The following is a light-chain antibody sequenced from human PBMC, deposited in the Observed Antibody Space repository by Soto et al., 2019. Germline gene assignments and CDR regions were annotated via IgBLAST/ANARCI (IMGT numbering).Light chain of an antibody. Sequence: EIVMTQSPATLSVSPGERVTLSCRASQGVSINLAWYQHXXXXXPRLLIYGTSTRATDVPARFTGSGSGTEFTLTINSLQPEDFAVYYCQQYNDWPRRTFGHGTKVLIK. J-gene: IGKJ1*01. CDR1: QGVSIN. V-gene: IGKV3-15*01. CDR3: QQYNDWPRRT. CDR2: GTS.